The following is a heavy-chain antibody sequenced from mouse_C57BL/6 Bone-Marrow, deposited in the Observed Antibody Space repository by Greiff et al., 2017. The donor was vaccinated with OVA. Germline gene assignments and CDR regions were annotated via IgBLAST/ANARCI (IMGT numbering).Heavy chain of an antibody. J-gene: IGHJ2*01. Sequence: QVQLQQSGAELVRPGTSVKMSCKASGYTFTNYWIGWAKQRPGHGLEWIGDIYPGGGFTNYNEKFKGKATLTADKSSSTAYIQFRSLTSQNSAIYYCARWYGSSLYFDYWGQGTTLTVSS. CDR2: IYPGGGFT. CDR1: GYTFTNYW. D-gene: IGHD1-1*01. V-gene: IGHV1-63*01. CDR3: ARWYGSSLYFDY.